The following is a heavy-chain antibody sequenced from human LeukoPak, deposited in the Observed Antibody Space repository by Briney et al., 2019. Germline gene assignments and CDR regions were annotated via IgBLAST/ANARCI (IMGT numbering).Heavy chain of an antibody. CDR3: ASPSVRTAHAFDF. D-gene: IGHD6-19*01. J-gene: IGHJ3*01. V-gene: IGHV3-7*01. Sequence: GGSLRLSCAASGYSVSAYWMTWIRQAPGKGLEWVANIRQDGGEKFYADSVRGRFTISRDNTKDSIYLQMNFLRAEDTALYYCASPSVRTAHAFDFWGQGTMVTVSS. CDR2: IRQDGGEK. CDR1: GYSVSAYW.